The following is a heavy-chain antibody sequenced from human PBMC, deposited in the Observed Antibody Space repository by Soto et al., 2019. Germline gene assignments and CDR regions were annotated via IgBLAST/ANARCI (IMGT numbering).Heavy chain of an antibody. CDR3: ARIRKIAARLLYYFDY. D-gene: IGHD6-6*01. J-gene: IGHJ4*02. CDR1: GGSISSSSYY. CDR2: IYYSGST. V-gene: IGHV4-39*01. Sequence: QLQLQESGPGLVKPSETLSLTCTVSGGSISSSSYYWGWIRQPPGKGLEWIGSIYYSGSTYYNPSLKSRVTISVDTSKNQFSLKLSSVTAADTAVYYCARIRKIAARLLYYFDYWGQGTLVTVSS.